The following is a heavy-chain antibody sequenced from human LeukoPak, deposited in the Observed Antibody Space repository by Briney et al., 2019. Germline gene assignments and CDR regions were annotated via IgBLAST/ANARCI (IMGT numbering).Heavy chain of an antibody. CDR1: GGSISSGGYY. CDR2: IYYSGST. D-gene: IGHD2-15*01. Sequence: SETLSLTCTVSGGSISSGGYYWSWIRQHPGKGLEWIGYIYYSGSTYYNPSLKSRVTISVDTSKNQFSLKLSSVTAADTAVYYCAREAPVAANYYYYGMDVWGQGATVTVSS. CDR3: AREAPVAANYYYYGMDV. J-gene: IGHJ6*02. V-gene: IGHV4-31*03.